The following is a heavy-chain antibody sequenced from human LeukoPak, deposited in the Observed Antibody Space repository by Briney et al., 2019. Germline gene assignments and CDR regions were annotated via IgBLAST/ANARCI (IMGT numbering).Heavy chain of an antibody. CDR3: ARDRYFDWLPRD. Sequence: ASVKVSCKASAYTFTDYYLHWVRQAPGQRLEWLGWINPNSGGTNYALKFQGRVTMTRDTSTSTVYMELSSLRSEDTAVYYCARDRYFDWLPRDWGQGTLVTVSS. V-gene: IGHV1-2*02. CDR2: INPNSGGT. D-gene: IGHD3-9*01. CDR1: AYTFTDYY. J-gene: IGHJ4*02.